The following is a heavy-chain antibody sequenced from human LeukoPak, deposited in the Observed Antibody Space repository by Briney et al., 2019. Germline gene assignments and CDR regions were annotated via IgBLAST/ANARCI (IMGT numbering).Heavy chain of an antibody. Sequence: GGSLRLSCSASGFSFDDYGLIWVRQVPGKGLEWVSGINWNSGTIGYADSVKGRFTVSRDNAKNSLYLQMNSLRAEDTALYYCAKDILAMVRGVIIANFDYWGQGTLVTVSS. V-gene: IGHV3-20*04. CDR1: GFSFDDYG. J-gene: IGHJ4*02. D-gene: IGHD3-10*01. CDR3: AKDILAMVRGVIIANFDY. CDR2: INWNSGTI.